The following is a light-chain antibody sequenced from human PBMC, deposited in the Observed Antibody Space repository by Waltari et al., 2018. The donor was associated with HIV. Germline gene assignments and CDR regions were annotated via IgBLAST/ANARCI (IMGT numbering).Light chain of an antibody. CDR2: WAA. CDR1: QSVLYSANNKNY. J-gene: IGKJ2*01. CDR3: QQYYSTPPYT. V-gene: IGKV4-1*01. Sequence: DIVMTQSPDSLAVSLGERATINCKSSQSVLYSANNKNYLAWYQQKPRQPPKLLIYWAATRESGVPDRFSCSGSRTVFTLAISILQAEDGAVYYCQQYYSTPPYTFGQGTTLEIK.